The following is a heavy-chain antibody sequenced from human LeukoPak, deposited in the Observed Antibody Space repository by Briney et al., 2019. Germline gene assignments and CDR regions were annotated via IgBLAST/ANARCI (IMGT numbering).Heavy chain of an antibody. J-gene: IGHJ4*02. CDR1: GFTFSTYW. V-gene: IGHV3-74*01. CDR2: IKSDGSTT. Sequence: GGSLRLSCAASGFTFSTYWMHWVRQAPGKGLVWVSHIKSDGSTTSYADSVKGRFTISRDNAKNTLYLQMNSLRAEDTAVYFCARDRGYTQDYWGQGTLVTVSS. D-gene: IGHD5-12*01. CDR3: ARDRGYTQDY.